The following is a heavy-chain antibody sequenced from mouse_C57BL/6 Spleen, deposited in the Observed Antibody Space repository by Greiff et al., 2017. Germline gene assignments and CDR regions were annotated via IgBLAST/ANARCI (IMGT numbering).Heavy chain of an antibody. Sequence: EVKLQESGGGLVQPGGSLKLSCAASGFTFSDYGMAWVRQAPRKGPEWVAFISNLAYSIYYADTVTGRFTISRENAKNTLYLEMSSLRSEDTAMYYCARHGLDYYAMDYWGQGTSVTVSS. D-gene: IGHD3-1*01. CDR2: ISNLAYSI. CDR3: ARHGLDYYAMDY. V-gene: IGHV5-15*01. CDR1: GFTFSDYG. J-gene: IGHJ4*01.